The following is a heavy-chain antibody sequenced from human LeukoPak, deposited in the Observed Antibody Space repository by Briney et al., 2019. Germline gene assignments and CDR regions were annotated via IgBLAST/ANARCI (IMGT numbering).Heavy chain of an antibody. V-gene: IGHV3-66*01. CDR1: GFTVSNNY. CDR3: AKGTFYYGSGSYCMDV. CDR2: IYSTGAT. D-gene: IGHD3-10*01. Sequence: GGSLRLSCAASGFTVSNNYMKWVRQAPGKGLEWVSLIYSTGATYFADSVKGRFTHSRDNSKNTLYLQLNSLRVEDTAVYYCAKGTFYYGSGSYCMDVWGKGTTVTVSS. J-gene: IGHJ6*04.